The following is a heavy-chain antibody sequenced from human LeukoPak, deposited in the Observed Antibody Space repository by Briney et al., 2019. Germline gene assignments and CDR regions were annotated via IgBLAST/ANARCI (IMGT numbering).Heavy chain of an antibody. V-gene: IGHV4-34*01. CDR2: INHSGST. CDR3: ARGGRYYDSSGYYYRSYFDY. Sequence: SETLSLTCAVYGGFFSGYYWSWIRQPPGKGLEWIGEINHSGSTNYNPSLKSRVTISVDTSKNQFSLKLSSVTAADTAVYYCARGGRYYDSSGYYYRSYFDYWGQGTLVTVSS. CDR1: GGFFSGYY. D-gene: IGHD3-22*01. J-gene: IGHJ4*02.